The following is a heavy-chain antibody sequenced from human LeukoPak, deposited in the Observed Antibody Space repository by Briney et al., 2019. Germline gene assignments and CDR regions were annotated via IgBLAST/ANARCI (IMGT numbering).Heavy chain of an antibody. J-gene: IGHJ4*02. D-gene: IGHD1-26*01. CDR2: INRDGSSA. CDR1: GFTFSSYG. Sequence: PGRSLRLSCAASGFTFSSYGMHWVRQAPGKGLVWVSRINRDGSSATYADSVKGRFTISRDNAKNTLYLQMNSLRAEDTAVYYCARAEWGGTYYFDYWGQGTLVTVSS. V-gene: IGHV3-74*01. CDR3: ARAEWGGTYYFDY.